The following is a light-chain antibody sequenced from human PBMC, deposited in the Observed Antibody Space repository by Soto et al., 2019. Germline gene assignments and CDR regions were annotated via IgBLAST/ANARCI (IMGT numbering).Light chain of an antibody. V-gene: IGKV1-5*01. CDR1: QRISVW. CDR3: QQYSSDSRT. J-gene: IGKJ1*01. Sequence: DIQLTQSPSTLSASVGDRVTITCRASQRISVWLAWYQQKPGKAPNLLIYDASSLEGGVPSRFSGSGSGTEFTLTNSSLQPDDFATYYCQQYSSDSRTFGQGTKVEF. CDR2: DAS.